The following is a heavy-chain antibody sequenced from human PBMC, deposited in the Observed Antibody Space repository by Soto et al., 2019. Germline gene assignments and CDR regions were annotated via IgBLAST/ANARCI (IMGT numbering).Heavy chain of an antibody. Sequence: QVQLVESGGGLVKPGGSLRLSCAASGFTFSDYYMTWIRQAPGKGLEWVSSISGRGTSIYYADSVKGRFSISRDNAQNSLSLQMNSLRAEDTAMYYCARDRVSVGVMGYWGQGTLVTVSS. J-gene: IGHJ4*02. D-gene: IGHD3-16*01. CDR3: ARDRVSVGVMGY. V-gene: IGHV3-11*01. CDR1: GFTFSDYY. CDR2: ISGRGTSI.